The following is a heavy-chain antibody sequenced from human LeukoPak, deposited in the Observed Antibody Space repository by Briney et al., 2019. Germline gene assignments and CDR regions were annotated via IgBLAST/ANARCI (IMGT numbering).Heavy chain of an antibody. CDR1: GYTFTSHD. D-gene: IGHD6-13*01. Sequence: ASVKVSCKASGYTFTSHDIDWVRQAPGQGLEWMGWMNPNSGNTGYAQKFQGRVTMTSDTSVTTAYMELSSLTPEDTAVYFCARQLGRTNNWFDPWGQGTLSPSP. V-gene: IGHV1-8*01. J-gene: IGHJ5*02. CDR2: MNPNSGNT. CDR3: ARQLGRTNNWFDP.